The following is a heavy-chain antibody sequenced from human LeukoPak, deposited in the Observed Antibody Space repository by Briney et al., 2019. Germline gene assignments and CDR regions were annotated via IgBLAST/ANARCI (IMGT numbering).Heavy chain of an antibody. J-gene: IGHJ4*02. CDR3: VRDISGEKIFDY. V-gene: IGHV3-30*04. CDR2: ISHDGSNE. CDR1: GFAFSSYV. Sequence: GRSLRLSCAASGFAFSSYVMHWVRQAPGKGLEWVAVISHDGSNEYYADSVKGRFTISRDNSKNTLYLQMNSLRAEDTAVYYCVRDISGEKIFDYWGQGSLVTVSS. D-gene: IGHD3-10*01.